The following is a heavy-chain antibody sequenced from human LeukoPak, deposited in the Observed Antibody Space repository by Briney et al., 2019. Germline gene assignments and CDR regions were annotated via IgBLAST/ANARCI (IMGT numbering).Heavy chain of an antibody. Sequence: ASVKVSCKASGYTFTGYYMHWVRQAPGQGLEWMGWINPNSGGTNYAQKFQGRVTMTRDTSISTAYMELSRLRSDDTAVYHCARDVPAATYYYYYYGMDVWGQGTTVTVSS. J-gene: IGHJ6*02. CDR1: GYTFTGYY. V-gene: IGHV1-2*02. CDR3: ARDVPAATYYYYYYGMDV. CDR2: INPNSGGT. D-gene: IGHD2-2*01.